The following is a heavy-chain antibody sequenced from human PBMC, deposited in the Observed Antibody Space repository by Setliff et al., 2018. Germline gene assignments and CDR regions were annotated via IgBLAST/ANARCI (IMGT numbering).Heavy chain of an antibody. J-gene: IGHJ4*02. D-gene: IGHD3-3*01. CDR3: ARGRDFWSGYLVY. CDR1: GYTFTSYD. CDR2: MNPNSGNT. Sequence: ASVKVSCKASGYTFTSYDINWVRQATGQGLEWMGWMNPNSGNTGYAQKFQGRVAITRNTSISTAYMELSSLRSDDTAVYYCARGRDFWSGYLVYWGQGTLVTVSS. V-gene: IGHV1-8*03.